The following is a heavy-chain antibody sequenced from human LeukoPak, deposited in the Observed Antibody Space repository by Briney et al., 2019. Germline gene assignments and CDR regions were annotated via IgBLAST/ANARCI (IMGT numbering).Heavy chain of an antibody. D-gene: IGHD3-22*01. CDR3: ARGPPRWPTMITVNDAFDI. Sequence: SETLSLTCAVYGWSFSKFYWSWIRQPPGKGLEWSGGINHSGSTDYNPSLKSRATTSLDSSNNHFSLRPSSVTAADTAVYSWARGPPRWPTMITVNDAFDIWGQGTMVTVSS. CDR1: GWSFSKFY. CDR2: INHSGST. V-gene: IGHV4-34*01. J-gene: IGHJ3*02.